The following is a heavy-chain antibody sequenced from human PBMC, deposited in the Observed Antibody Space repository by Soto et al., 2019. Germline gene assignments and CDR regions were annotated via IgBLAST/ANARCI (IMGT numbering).Heavy chain of an antibody. J-gene: IGHJ6*02. D-gene: IGHD2-8*01. CDR1: GFTFSSYD. CDR3: ARGGYCTNGVCYFPYYGMDV. V-gene: IGHV3-13*01. Sequence: GGSLRLSCAASGFTFSSYDMHWVRQATGKGLEWVSAIGTAGDTYYPGSVKGRFTISRENAKNSLYLQMNSLRAGDTAVYYCARGGYCTNGVCYFPYYGMDVWGQGTTVTVS. CDR2: IGTAGDT.